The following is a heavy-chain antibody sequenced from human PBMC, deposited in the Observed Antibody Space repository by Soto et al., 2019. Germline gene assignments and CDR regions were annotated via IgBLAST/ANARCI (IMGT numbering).Heavy chain of an antibody. J-gene: IGHJ4*02. D-gene: IGHD1-1*01. V-gene: IGHV1-18*01. Sequence: QVHLVQSGAEVKRPGASVKVSCKGSGYTFTTYGITWVRQAPGQGLEWVGWISAHNGNTNYAQKLQGRVTVTRDTSTSTAYMELRSLRSADTAVYYCARGRYVDYWGQGALVTVSS. CDR3: ARGRYVDY. CDR1: GYTFTTYG. CDR2: ISAHNGNT.